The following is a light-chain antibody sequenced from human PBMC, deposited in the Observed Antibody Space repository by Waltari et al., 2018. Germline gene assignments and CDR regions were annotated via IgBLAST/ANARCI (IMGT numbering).Light chain of an antibody. CDR3: CSLAGSYTWV. CDR2: DVR. Sequence: QSALTQPRSVSGSPGQSVTISCTGTSSDVGTYNYVSWYQQHPDKAPKPLIYDVRKRPSGVPDRFSGSKSGNAASLTISGLQAEDEADYHCCSLAGSYTWVFGGGTKLTVL. J-gene: IGLJ3*02. CDR1: SSDVGTYNY. V-gene: IGLV2-11*01.